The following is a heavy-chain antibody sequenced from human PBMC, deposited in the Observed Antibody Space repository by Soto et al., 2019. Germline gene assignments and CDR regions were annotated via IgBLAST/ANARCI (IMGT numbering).Heavy chain of an antibody. D-gene: IGHD3-10*01. CDR3: ARVAYYYGSRARCFDS. CDR1: GGSFSGYY. J-gene: IGHJ5*01. Sequence: SETLSLTCAVYGGSFSGYYWSWIRQPPGKGLEWIGEINHSGSTNYNPSLKSRVTISVDTSKNQFSLKLSSVTAADTAVYYCARVAYYYGSRARCFDSWGQGILVTVSS. V-gene: IGHV4-34*01. CDR2: INHSGST.